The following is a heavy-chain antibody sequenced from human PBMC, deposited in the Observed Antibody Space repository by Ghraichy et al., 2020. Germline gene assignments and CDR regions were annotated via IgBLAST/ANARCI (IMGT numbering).Heavy chain of an antibody. CDR2: IRSKTDGGTT. J-gene: IGHJ4*02. CDR3: TTLGLSDS. CDR1: GFTFSNAW. D-gene: IGHD2/OR15-2a*01. Sequence: LSLTSAASGFTFSNAWMSWVRQAPGKGLEWVGRIRSKTDGGTTDYAAPVKGRFFFSRDDSKSTLYLQMNSLKTEDTAVYYCTTLGLSDSWGQGTLVTVSS. V-gene: IGHV3-15*01.